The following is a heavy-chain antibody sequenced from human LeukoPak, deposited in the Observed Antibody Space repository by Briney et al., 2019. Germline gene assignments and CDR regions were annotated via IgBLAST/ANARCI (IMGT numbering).Heavy chain of an antibody. D-gene: IGHD4-17*01. V-gene: IGHV3-74*01. CDR2: INSDGSST. J-gene: IGHJ3*01. CDR1: GFTFSSYW. Sequence: PGGSLRLSCAASGFTFSSYWMHWVRQAPGKGLVWVSRINSDGSSTSYADSVKGRFTISRDNAKNTLYLQMNSLRAEDTAVYYCVVGDYWGAFDVWGQGTMVTVSS. CDR3: VVGDYWGAFDV.